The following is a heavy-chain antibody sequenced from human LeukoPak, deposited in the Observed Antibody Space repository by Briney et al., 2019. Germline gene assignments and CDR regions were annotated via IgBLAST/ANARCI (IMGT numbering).Heavy chain of an antibody. J-gene: IGHJ4*02. Sequence: SETLSLTCTVSGASISSYYWSWIRQPPGKGLEWIAFMYYSGSTNYNPSLKSRVTISVDTSKNQFSLELSSVTAADTAVYYCAKDHTPNWGPGYFDFWGQGILVTVSS. V-gene: IGHV4-59*12. D-gene: IGHD7-27*01. CDR1: GASISSYY. CDR2: MYYSGST. CDR3: AKDHTPNWGPGYFDF.